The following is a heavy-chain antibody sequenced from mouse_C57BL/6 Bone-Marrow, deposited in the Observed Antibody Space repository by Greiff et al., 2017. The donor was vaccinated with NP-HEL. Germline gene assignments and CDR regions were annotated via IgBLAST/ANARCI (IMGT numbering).Heavy chain of an antibody. D-gene: IGHD1-1*01. CDR3: ARRNYVYAMDY. V-gene: IGHV1-42*01. J-gene: IGHJ4*01. Sequence: EVQLQQSGPELVKPGASVKISCKASGYSFTGYYMNWVKQSPEKSLEWIGEFNPSTGGTTYNQKFKAKATLTVDKSSSTAYMQLKSLTSEDSAVYYCARRNYVYAMDYWGQGTSVTVSS. CDR2: FNPSTGGT. CDR1: GYSFTGYY.